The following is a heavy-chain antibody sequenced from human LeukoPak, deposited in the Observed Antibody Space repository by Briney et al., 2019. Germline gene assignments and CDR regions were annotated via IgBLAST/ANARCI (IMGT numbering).Heavy chain of an antibody. CDR3: ARDFRFPMAIFGVVFPPSDAFDI. J-gene: IGHJ3*02. D-gene: IGHD3-3*01. V-gene: IGHV3-21*01. CDR2: ISSSSSYI. CDR1: GFTFSSYS. Sequence: GGSLRLSCAASGFTFSSYSMNWVRQAPGKGLEWVSSISSSSSYIYYADSVKGRFTISRDNAKNSLYLQMNSLRAEDTAVYYCARDFRFPMAIFGVVFPPSDAFDIWGQGTMVTVSS.